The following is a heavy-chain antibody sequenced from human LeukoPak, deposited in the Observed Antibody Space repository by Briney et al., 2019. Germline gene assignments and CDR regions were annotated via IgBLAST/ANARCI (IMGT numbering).Heavy chain of an antibody. Sequence: GGSLRLSCAASGLTFSSYAMSWVRQAPGKGLEWVSAISGSGGSTYYADSVKGRFTISRDNSKNTLYLQMNSLRAEDTAVYYCAKGISVWYGDHVDYWGQGTLVTVSS. CDR3: AKGISVWYGDHVDY. J-gene: IGHJ4*02. CDR1: GLTFSSYA. D-gene: IGHD4-17*01. V-gene: IGHV3-23*01. CDR2: ISGSGGST.